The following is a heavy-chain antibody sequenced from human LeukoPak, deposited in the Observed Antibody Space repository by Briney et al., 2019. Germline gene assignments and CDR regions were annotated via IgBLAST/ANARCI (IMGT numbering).Heavy chain of an antibody. CDR3: ARLIGAVGAQGGDFDV. V-gene: IGHV4-39*01. Sequence: SETLSLTCTVSGGSISSSSYSWGWIRQPPGKGLEWIGSIYHSGSTHYNPSLRSRVAISIDTSTNQFSLKMSSVTAADTAVFYCARLIGAVGAQGGDFDVWGQGTMVTVSS. J-gene: IGHJ3*01. D-gene: IGHD1-26*01. CDR1: GGSISSSSYS. CDR2: IYHSGST.